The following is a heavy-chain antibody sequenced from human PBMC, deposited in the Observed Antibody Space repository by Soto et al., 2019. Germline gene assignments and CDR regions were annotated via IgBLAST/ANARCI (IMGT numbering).Heavy chain of an antibody. CDR2: INHSGNT. CDR3: ARCLGYGSGGSCLDYGMDV. J-gene: IGHJ6*02. CDR1: GGSFSGYY. D-gene: IGHD2-15*01. V-gene: IGHV4-34*01. Sequence: SETLSLTCAFDGGSFSGYYWSWIRQPPGKGLEWIGEINHSGNTNYNPSLKSRVTISVDTSKNQFSLKLSSVTAADTAVYYCARCLGYGSGGSCLDYGMDVWGQGTTVTVSS.